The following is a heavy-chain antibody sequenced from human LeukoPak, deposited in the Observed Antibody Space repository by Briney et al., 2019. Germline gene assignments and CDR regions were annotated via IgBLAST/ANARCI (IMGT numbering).Heavy chain of an antibody. V-gene: IGHV4-39*07. Sequence: PSETLSLTCTVSGGSISGYYWSWIRQPPGKGLEWIGSIYYSGSTYYNPSLKSRVTISVDTSKNQFSLKLSSVTAADTAVYYCARGSRSGWYPGGWFDPWGQGTLVTVSS. CDR1: GGSISGYY. J-gene: IGHJ5*02. CDR2: IYYSGST. CDR3: ARGSRSGWYPGGWFDP. D-gene: IGHD6-19*01.